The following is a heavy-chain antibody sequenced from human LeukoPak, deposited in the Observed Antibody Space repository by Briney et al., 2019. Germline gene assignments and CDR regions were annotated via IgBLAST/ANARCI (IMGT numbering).Heavy chain of an antibody. CDR1: GGSFSGYY. V-gene: IGHV4-34*01. CDR3: ASSIAAAAGDRRLFDY. CDR2: INHSGST. Sequence: SETLPLTCAVYGGSFSGYYWSWIRQPPGKGLEWIGEINHSGSTNYNPSLKSRVTISVDTSKNQFSLKLSSVTAADTAVYYCASSIAAAAGDRRLFDYWGQGTLVTVSS. J-gene: IGHJ4*02. D-gene: IGHD6-13*01.